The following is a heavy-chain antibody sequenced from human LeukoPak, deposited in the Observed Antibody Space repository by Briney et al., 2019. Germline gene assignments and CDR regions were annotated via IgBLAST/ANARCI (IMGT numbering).Heavy chain of an antibody. D-gene: IGHD6-6*01. CDR3: AKDLGKLVRKIDY. CDR2: ISWNSGSI. J-gene: IGHJ4*02. V-gene: IGHV3-9*01. CDR1: GFTLDDYA. Sequence: PGRSLRLSCAASGFTLDDYAMHWVRQAPGKGLEWVSGISWNSGSIGYADSVKGRFSISRDNAKNSLDLQMNNLRTEDTALYYCAKDLGKLVRKIDYWGQGTLVTASS.